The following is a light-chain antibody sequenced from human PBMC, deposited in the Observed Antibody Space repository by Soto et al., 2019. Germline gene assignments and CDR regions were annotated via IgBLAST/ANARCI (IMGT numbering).Light chain of an antibody. CDR2: DAS. CDR1: QSISSW. J-gene: IGKJ4*01. CDR3: QQYNSYPLT. Sequence: DIQMTQSPSTLSASVGDRVTITCRASQSISSWLAWYQQKPGKAPKLLIYDASSLESGVPSRFSGSVSGTEFNLTISSLQPDDFATYYCQQYNSYPLTFGGGTKVEIK. V-gene: IGKV1-5*01.